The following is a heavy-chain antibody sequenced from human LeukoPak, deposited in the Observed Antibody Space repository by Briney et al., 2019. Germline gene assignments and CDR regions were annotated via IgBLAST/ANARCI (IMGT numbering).Heavy chain of an antibody. CDR2: IIPMFRTA. J-gene: IGHJ4*02. D-gene: IGHD4/OR15-4a*01. V-gene: IGHV1-69*13. CDR1: GYTFTSYY. Sequence: GASVKVSCKASGYTFTSYYMHWVRQAPGQGLEWMGGIIPMFRTAEYAQQFQGRVAITADESTSTAYMELSSLRFEDTAVYYCARDSSGLVPDYFDYWGQGTLVTVSS. CDR3: ARDSSGLVPDYFDY.